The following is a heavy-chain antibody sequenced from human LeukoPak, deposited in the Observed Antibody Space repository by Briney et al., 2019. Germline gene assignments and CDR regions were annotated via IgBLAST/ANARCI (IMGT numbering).Heavy chain of an antibody. D-gene: IGHD5-12*01. J-gene: IGHJ6*03. V-gene: IGHV1-2*02. CDR1: GYTFTGYY. Sequence: ASVKVSCKASGYTFTGYYMHWVRQAPGQGLEWMGWINPNSGGTNYAQKFQGRVTMTRDTSISTAYMELSRLGSDDTAVYYCARDRESGYDDYYYYYMDVWGKGTTVTVSS. CDR3: ARDRESGYDDYYYYYMDV. CDR2: INPNSGGT.